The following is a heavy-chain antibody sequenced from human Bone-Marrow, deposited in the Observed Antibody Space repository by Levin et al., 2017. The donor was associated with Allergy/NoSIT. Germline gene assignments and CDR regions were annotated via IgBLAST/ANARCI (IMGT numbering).Heavy chain of an antibody. D-gene: IGHD3-16*02. J-gene: IGHJ6*02. CDR3: ARGVMIRLGGVIASYALDV. CDR2: YDPENAET. V-gene: IGHV1-24*01. Sequence: ASVRVSCRVSGYTFTEVSMQWVRQSPGKGLEWIGGYDPENAETIYGQNFQGRVTMTEDTSRDTAYMELTRLSFDDTAVYYCARGVMIRLGGVIASYALDVWGQGTTVTVSS. CDR1: GYTFTEVS.